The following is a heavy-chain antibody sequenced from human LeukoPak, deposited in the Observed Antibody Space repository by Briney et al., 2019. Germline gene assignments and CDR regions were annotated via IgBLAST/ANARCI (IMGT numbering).Heavy chain of an antibody. D-gene: IGHD3-22*01. CDR1: GGSFSGYY. Sequence: SETLSLTCAVYGGSFSGYYWSWIRQPPGKGLEWIGEINHSGSTYYNPSLKSRVTISVDRSKNQFSLKLSSVTAADTAVYYCARVAYYYDSSGSAGDWFDPWGQGTLVTVSS. J-gene: IGHJ5*02. V-gene: IGHV4-34*01. CDR3: ARVAYYYDSSGSAGDWFDP. CDR2: INHSGST.